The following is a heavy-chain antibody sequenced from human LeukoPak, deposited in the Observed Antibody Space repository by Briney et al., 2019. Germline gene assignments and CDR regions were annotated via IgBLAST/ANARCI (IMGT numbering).Heavy chain of an antibody. Sequence: SDTLSLTCSVSGYPIYSGYFWGWIRQPPGKGLGWIGSMYHSGSTFYNPSLKSRVTISIDTSKNQFSLKMNSVTAADTAVYYCARNYGGSGWRFVTYLDHWGQGILVTVSP. CDR1: GYPIYSGYF. D-gene: IGHD6-19*01. J-gene: IGHJ4*02. CDR3: ARNYGGSGWRFVTYLDH. V-gene: IGHV4-38-2*02. CDR2: MYHSGST.